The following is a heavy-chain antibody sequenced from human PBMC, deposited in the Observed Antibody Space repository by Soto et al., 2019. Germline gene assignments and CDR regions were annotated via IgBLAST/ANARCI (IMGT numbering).Heavy chain of an antibody. V-gene: IGHV1-18*04. D-gene: IGHD3-3*01. CDR1: GYTFTSYG. J-gene: IGHJ5*02. CDR2: ISAYNGNT. CDR3: ARYYDFWSGYNSRWFDP. Sequence: VASVKVSCKASGYTFTSYGISWVRQAPGQGLEWMGWISAYNGNTNYAQKLQGRVTMTTDTSTSTAYMELRSLRSDDTAVYYCARYYDFWSGYNSRWFDPWGQGTLVTVSS.